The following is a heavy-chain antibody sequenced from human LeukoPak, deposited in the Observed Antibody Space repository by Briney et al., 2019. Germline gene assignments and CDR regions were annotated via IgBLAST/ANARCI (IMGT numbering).Heavy chain of an antibody. Sequence: SETLSLTCTVSGGSINSYYWSWIRQPPGKGLEWIGYIYDSGSTSYNPSLKSRFTISVDTSKNQFSLKLSSVTAADTAVYYCARETYCGADCYSGFDYWGQGTLVTVSP. J-gene: IGHJ4*02. CDR2: IYDSGST. CDR3: ARETYCGADCYSGFDY. CDR1: GGSINSYY. V-gene: IGHV4-59*01. D-gene: IGHD2-21*02.